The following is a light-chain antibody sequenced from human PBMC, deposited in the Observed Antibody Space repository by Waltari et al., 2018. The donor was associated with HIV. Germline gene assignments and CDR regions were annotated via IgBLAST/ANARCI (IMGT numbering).Light chain of an antibody. CDR2: LAR. CDR3: QAWDSSTVI. J-gene: IGLJ2*01. Sequence: SYDLTQPPSVSVSPGQTANITCSGGTLGSHSASCSQPKPGQSPLLVIFLARKPPSGIPERFAGSSSGNIATLTISGTQAVDEADYFCQAWDSSTVIFGGGTKLTVL. V-gene: IGLV3-1*01. CDR1: TLGSHS.